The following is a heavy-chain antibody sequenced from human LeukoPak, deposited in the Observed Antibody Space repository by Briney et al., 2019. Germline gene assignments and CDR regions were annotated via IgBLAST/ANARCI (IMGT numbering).Heavy chain of an antibody. CDR1: GGSISSSSYY. CDR3: ARHVSRMRCSSTSCGIGG. CDR2: IYYSGST. V-gene: IGHV4-39*01. J-gene: IGHJ4*02. D-gene: IGHD2-2*01. Sequence: SETLSLTCTVSGGSISSSSYYWGWIRQPPGKGLEWIGSIYYSGSTYYNPSLKSRVTMSVDTSKNQFSLKLSSVTAADTAVYYCARHVSRMRCSSTSCGIGGWGQGTLVTVSS.